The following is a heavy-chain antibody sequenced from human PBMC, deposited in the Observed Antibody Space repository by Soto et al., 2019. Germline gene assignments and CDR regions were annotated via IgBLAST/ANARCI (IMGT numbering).Heavy chain of an antibody. CDR1: GFTFSSYD. D-gene: IGHD2-2*01. CDR2: IGTAGDT. Sequence: EVQLVESGGGLVQPGGSLRLSCAASGFTFSSYDMHWVRQATGKGLEWVSAIGTAGDTYYPGSVKGRFTISRENAKNSLYLQMNSLRAGDTAVYYCARGWSPSLTYGMDVWGQGTTVTVSS. V-gene: IGHV3-13*01. CDR3: ARGWSPSLTYGMDV. J-gene: IGHJ6*02.